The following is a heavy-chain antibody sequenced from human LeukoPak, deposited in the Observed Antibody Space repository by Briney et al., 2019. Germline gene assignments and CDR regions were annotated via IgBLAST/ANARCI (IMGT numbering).Heavy chain of an antibody. CDR3: ARDFLRTASPDAFDF. J-gene: IGHJ3*01. CDR2: ISYSGNT. CDR1: GDSISSDGYS. Sequence: SETLSLTCTVSGDSISSDGYSWTWMRQPPGKGLEWIGHISYSGNTYYNPSLKSRVTLSVDASKNQFSLNLTSVTAADTAIYYCARDFLRTASPDAFDFWGQGTMVTVSS. D-gene: IGHD2-21*02. V-gene: IGHV4-31*03.